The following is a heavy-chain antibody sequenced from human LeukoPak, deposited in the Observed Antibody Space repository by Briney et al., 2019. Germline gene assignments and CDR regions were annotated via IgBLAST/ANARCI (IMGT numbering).Heavy chain of an antibody. CDR2: INPSGGST. V-gene: IGHV1-46*01. J-gene: IGHJ4*02. Sequence: ASVKVSCKASGYTFGNYYMHWVGQAPGQGLEWMGIINPSGGSTTYAQNFQGRVTMTRDTSTTTVYMELSSLRSEDTAVYYCARGSSAYFFDYWGQGGLVTVSS. CDR3: ARGSSAYFFDY. D-gene: IGHD6-6*01. CDR1: GYTFGNYY.